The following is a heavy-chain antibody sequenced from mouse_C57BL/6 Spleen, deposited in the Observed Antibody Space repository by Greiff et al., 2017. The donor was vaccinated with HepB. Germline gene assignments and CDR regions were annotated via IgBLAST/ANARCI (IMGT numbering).Heavy chain of an antibody. CDR2: IYPGSGNT. D-gene: IGHD1-1*01. Sequence: VQLQQSGAELVRPGASVKLSCKASGYTFTDYYINWVKQRPGHGLEWIARIYPGSGNTYYNEKFKGKATLTAEKSSSTAYMQLSSLTSEDSAVYFCARSGYYGSKALGYWGQGTTLTVSS. J-gene: IGHJ2*01. CDR3: ARSGYYGSKALGY. V-gene: IGHV1-76*01. CDR1: GYTFTDYY.